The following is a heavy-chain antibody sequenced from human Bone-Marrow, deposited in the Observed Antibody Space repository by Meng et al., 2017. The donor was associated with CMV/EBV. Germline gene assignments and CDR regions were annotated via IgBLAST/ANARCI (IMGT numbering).Heavy chain of an antibody. V-gene: IGHV3-74*01. J-gene: IGHJ3*02. CDR3: AELTIFGVATDNKENAFDI. CDR2: INSDGSST. CDR1: GFTFSSYW. Sequence: GGSLRLSCAASGFTFSSYWMHWVRQAPGKGLVWVSRINSDGSSTSYADSVKGRFTISRDNAKNTLYLQMNSLRAEDTAVYYCAELTIFGVATDNKENAFDIWGQRTMVTVSS. D-gene: IGHD3-3*01.